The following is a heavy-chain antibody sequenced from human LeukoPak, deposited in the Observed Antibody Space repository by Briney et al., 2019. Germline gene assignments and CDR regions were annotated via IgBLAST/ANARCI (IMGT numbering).Heavy chain of an antibody. D-gene: IGHD6-19*01. CDR2: IRYSGRT. J-gene: IGHJ4*02. CDR3: ARLPDVSGWPFDY. V-gene: IGHV4-59*01. CDR1: DDSISRDF. Sequence: PSETLSLTCTASDDSISRDFWTWIRQPPGKGLEWLGYIRYSGRTEYNPSLKSRVTISIQTSKNQFSLKLTSVTAADTAIEYCARLPDVSGWPFDYWGQGILVTVSS.